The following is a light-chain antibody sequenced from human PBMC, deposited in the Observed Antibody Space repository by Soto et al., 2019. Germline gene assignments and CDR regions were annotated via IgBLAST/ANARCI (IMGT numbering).Light chain of an antibody. CDR2: GAS. Sequence: DIQMTQFPSSLSASVGDRVTITCRASQNIINFLNWYQQKPGKAPNLLIYGASSLQSGDPSRFSGSGSGTDFTLTIANLQPEDFATYFCQQSYSTPYTFGQGTKLEI. V-gene: IGKV1-39*01. CDR1: QNIINF. J-gene: IGKJ2*01. CDR3: QQSYSTPYT.